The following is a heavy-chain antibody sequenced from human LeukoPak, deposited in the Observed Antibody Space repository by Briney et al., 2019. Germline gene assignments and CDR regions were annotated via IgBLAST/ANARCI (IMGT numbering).Heavy chain of an antibody. D-gene: IGHD3-9*01. CDR2: INHSGST. CDR3: ARQVRGYDILTGYYIYYFDY. J-gene: IGHJ4*02. V-gene: IGHV4-34*01. CDR1: GGSFSGYY. Sequence: SETLSLTCAVYGGSFSGYYWSWIRQPPGKGLEWIGEINHSGSTNYNPSLKSRVTISVDTSKNQFSLKLSSVTAADTAVYYCARQVRGYDILTGYYIYYFDYWGQGTLVTVSS.